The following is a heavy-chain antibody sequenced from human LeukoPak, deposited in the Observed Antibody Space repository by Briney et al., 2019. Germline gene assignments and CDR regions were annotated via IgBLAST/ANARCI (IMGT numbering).Heavy chain of an antibody. CDR3: ARQTFCSGGSCYWWFDP. CDR1: GYSFTSYW. V-gene: IGHV5-51*01. Sequence: GESLKISCKGSGYSFTSYWIAWVRQMPGKGLEWMGVIYPGDSDTRYSPSFQGQVTISADKSIRTAYLQWSGLKASDTAMYYCARQTFCSGGSCYWWFDPWGQGTLVTVSS. D-gene: IGHD2-15*01. J-gene: IGHJ5*02. CDR2: IYPGDSDT.